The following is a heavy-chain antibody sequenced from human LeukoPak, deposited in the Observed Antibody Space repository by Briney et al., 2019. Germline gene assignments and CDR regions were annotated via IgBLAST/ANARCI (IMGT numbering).Heavy chain of an antibody. CDR1: GVTFSSYW. CDR3: AREAWFDP. J-gene: IGHJ5*02. Sequence: PGGSLRLSCAASGVTFSSYWMSWVRQAPGKGLEWVANIKQDGSEKSYVDSVKGRFTISRDNAKNSLYLQMNSLRAEDTAVYYCAREAWFDPWGQGTLVTVSS. CDR2: IKQDGSEK. V-gene: IGHV3-7*01.